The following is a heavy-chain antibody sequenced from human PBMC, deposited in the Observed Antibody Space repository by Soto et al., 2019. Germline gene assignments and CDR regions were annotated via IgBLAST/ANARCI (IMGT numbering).Heavy chain of an antibody. Sequence: PGGSLRLSCAASGFTLSSYAMNWVRQVPGKGLEWVSVISSSGGSTDYADSVKSRFTISRDNYKSTLYLQMNSLRAEDTAVYYCARGGDDYSNSPAYMDVWGKGTTVTVSS. J-gene: IGHJ6*03. V-gene: IGHV3-23*01. D-gene: IGHD4-4*01. CDR3: ARGGDDYSNSPAYMDV. CDR1: GFTLSSYA. CDR2: ISSSGGST.